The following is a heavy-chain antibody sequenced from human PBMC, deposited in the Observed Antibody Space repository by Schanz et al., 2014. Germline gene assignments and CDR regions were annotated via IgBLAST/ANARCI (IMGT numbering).Heavy chain of an antibody. V-gene: IGHV3-48*03. Sequence: EVQLLESGGGLVQPGGSLRLSCAASGFTFRGYAMSWVRQAPGRGLEWVSYIGNGGVTIYYADSVKGRFTISRDNSKNSLYLQMNSLRAEDTAVYYCARPALWFGDNCFDPWGQGTLVTVSS. CDR2: IGNGGVTI. D-gene: IGHD3-10*01. J-gene: IGHJ5*02. CDR3: ARPALWFGDNCFDP. CDR1: GFTFRGYA.